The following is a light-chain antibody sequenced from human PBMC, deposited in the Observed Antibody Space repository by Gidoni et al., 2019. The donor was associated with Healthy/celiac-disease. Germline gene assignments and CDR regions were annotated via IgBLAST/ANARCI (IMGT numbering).Light chain of an antibody. Sequence: QSALTQPASVSGSPGQSITISCPGTSSDVGGYNYVSCYQQHPGKAPKLMIYEVSNRPSGVSNRFSGSKSGNTASLTISGLQAEDEADYYCSSYTSSSTKVFGTGTKVTVL. CDR2: EVS. CDR1: SSDVGGYNY. V-gene: IGLV2-14*01. J-gene: IGLJ1*01. CDR3: SSYTSSSTKV.